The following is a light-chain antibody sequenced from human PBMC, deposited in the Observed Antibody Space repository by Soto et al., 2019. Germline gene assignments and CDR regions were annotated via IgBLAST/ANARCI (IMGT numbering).Light chain of an antibody. J-gene: IGKJ2*01. Sequence: DIVMTQFPLSLPVTPGESASISCRSSQSLLHSNGNNYVDWHLQRPGQSPQLLIYLGSSRASGVPDRFSGSGSGTEVTLKISRVEAEDVGVYYCMQALKTPYTFGQGTKLQIK. CDR1: QSLLHSNGNNY. CDR2: LGS. V-gene: IGKV2-28*01. CDR3: MQALKTPYT.